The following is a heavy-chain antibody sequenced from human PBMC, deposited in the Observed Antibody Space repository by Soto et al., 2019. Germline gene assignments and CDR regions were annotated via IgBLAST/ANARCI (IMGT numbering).Heavy chain of an antibody. V-gene: IGHV1-8*01. CDR2: MNPNSGNT. D-gene: IGHD3-22*01. CDR3: AGEGNYYDSSGYFGPWFDP. Sequence: ASVKVSCKASGYTFNSYDINWVRQDTGQGHDWMGWMNPNSGNTGYAQKFQGRVTMTRNTSISTAYMELSSLRSEDTAVYYCAGEGNYYDSSGYFGPWFDPWGQGTLVTVSS. CDR1: GYTFNSYD. J-gene: IGHJ5*02.